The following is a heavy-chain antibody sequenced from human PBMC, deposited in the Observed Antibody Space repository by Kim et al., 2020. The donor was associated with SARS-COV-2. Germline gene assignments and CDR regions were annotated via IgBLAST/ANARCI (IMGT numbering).Heavy chain of an antibody. CDR1: GFTFSSYA. Sequence: GGSLRLSCAASGFTFSSYAMSWVRQAPGKGLEWVSAISGSGGSTYYADSMKGRFTISRDNSKNTLYLQMNSLRAEDTAVYYCAKDLKGYSGSARDYWGQGTLVTVSS. J-gene: IGHJ4*02. CDR3: AKDLKGYSGSARDY. D-gene: IGHD1-26*01. CDR2: ISGSGGST. V-gene: IGHV3-23*01.